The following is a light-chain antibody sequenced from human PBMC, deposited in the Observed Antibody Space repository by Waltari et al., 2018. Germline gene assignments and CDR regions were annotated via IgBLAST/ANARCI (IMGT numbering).Light chain of an antibody. Sequence: QSALTQPASVSGSPGQSITISCTGTSSDVGAYNFVSWYHQNPVKAPKIIIYGCSKRPAGVSNLFSGSKSGNPASLTISGRQAEDEANYDCSSYTTSSTWVFGGGTRLTVL. CDR2: GCS. CDR3: SSYTTSSTWV. J-gene: IGLJ2*01. V-gene: IGLV2-14*01. CDR1: SSDVGAYNF.